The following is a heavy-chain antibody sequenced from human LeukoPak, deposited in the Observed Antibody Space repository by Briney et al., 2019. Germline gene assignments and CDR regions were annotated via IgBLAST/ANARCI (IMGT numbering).Heavy chain of an antibody. CDR1: GFTFSSYA. V-gene: IGHV3-23*01. D-gene: IGHD6-19*01. J-gene: IGHJ4*02. CDR3: AKDRWQWQFDY. CDR2: MSGAGGT. Sequence: PGGSLRLSCAASGFTFSSYAMSWVRQAPGKGLEWVSAMSGAGGTYYADSVKGRFTISRDNSKNTLYLQMNSLRAEDTGVYYCAKDRWQWQFDYWGRGTLVAVSS.